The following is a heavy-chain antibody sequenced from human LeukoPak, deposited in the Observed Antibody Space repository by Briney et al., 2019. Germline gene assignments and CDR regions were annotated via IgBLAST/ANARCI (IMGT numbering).Heavy chain of an antibody. CDR1: GFTFSNAW. Sequence: GGSLRLSCAASGFTFSNAWMSWVGQAPGKGREWVGRIKSKTDGGTTDYAAPVKGRFTISRDDSKNTLYLQMNSLKTEDTAVYYCTTVREFWSGLFDYWGQGTLVTVSS. CDR3: TTVREFWSGLFDY. D-gene: IGHD3-3*01. CDR2: IKSKTDGGTT. J-gene: IGHJ4*02. V-gene: IGHV3-15*01.